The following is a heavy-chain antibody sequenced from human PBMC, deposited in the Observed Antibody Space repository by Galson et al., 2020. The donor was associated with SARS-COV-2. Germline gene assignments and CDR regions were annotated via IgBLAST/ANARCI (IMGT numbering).Heavy chain of an antibody. CDR2: IKPDGSAN. Sequence: GESLKISCAASGLTFSSHWMSWVRQAPGKGPEWVASIKPDGSANYYVDSVKGRFTISRDNAKNSLFLQMNSLRAEDAAVYYCARPTSSAFDYWGQGSLVTVSS. V-gene: IGHV3-7*01. CDR1: GLTFSSHW. CDR3: ARPTSSAFDY. J-gene: IGHJ4*02. D-gene: IGHD6-13*01.